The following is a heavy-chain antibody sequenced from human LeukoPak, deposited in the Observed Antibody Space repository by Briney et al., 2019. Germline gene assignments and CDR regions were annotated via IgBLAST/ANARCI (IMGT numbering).Heavy chain of an antibody. V-gene: IGHV1-69*05. CDR2: IIPIFGTA. D-gene: IGHD1-14*01. Sequence: SVKVSCKASGGTFSSYAISWVRQAPGQGLEWMGGIIPIFGTANYAQKFQGRVMITTDESTSTAYMELSSLRSEDTAVYYCARDHLPDRGYYYYMDVWGKGTTVTVSS. J-gene: IGHJ6*03. CDR1: GGTFSSYA. CDR3: ARDHLPDRGYYYYMDV.